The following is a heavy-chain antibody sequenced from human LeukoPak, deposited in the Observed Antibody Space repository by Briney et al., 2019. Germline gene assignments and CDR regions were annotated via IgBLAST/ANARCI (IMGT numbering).Heavy chain of an antibody. J-gene: IGHJ4*02. CDR2: IYYSGST. V-gene: IGHV4-39*01. CDR3: ARGDLGATNYFDY. CDR1: GGSITSSNFY. D-gene: IGHD1-26*01. Sequence: SETLSLTCTVSGGSITSSNFYWGWIRQPPGKGLEWIGSIYYSGSTYYNPSLKSRLTISVDTSKNQFSLRLSSVTAADTAVYYYARGDLGATNYFDYWGQGTLVTVSS.